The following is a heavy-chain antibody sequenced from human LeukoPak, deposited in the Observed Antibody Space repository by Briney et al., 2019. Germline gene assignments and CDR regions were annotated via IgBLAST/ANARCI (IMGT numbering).Heavy chain of an antibody. CDR3: ARHFGYSGYDGDY. V-gene: IGHV5-51*01. Sequence: GESLKISCKGSGYNFTKYWIAWVRQMPGKGLEWMGIIYPGDSDTRYSPSFQGQVTISADKSTSTAYLQWSSLKASDTATYYCARHFGYSGYDGDYWGQGTLVTVSS. J-gene: IGHJ4*02. CDR1: GYNFTKYW. CDR2: IYPGDSDT. D-gene: IGHD5-12*01.